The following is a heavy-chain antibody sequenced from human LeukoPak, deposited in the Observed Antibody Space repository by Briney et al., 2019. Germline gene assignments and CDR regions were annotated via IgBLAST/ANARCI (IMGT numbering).Heavy chain of an antibody. V-gene: IGHV1-69*04. CDR2: IIPILGIA. Sequence: SVKASCKASGGTFSSYAISWVRQAPGQGLEWMGRIIPILGIANYAQKFQGRVTITADKSTSTAYMELSSLRSEDTAVYYCARDGDYYALDAPQDYWGQGTLVTVSS. CDR1: GGTFSSYA. CDR3: ARDGDYYALDAPQDY. D-gene: IGHD3-10*01. J-gene: IGHJ4*02.